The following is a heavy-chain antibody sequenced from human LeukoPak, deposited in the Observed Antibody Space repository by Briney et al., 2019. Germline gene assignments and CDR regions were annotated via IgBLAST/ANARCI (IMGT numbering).Heavy chain of an antibody. V-gene: IGHV3-23*01. Sequence: GGSLRLSCAGSGFTFSNYAMIWVRQAPGRGLEWVSAITGDGVGTRYADSVKGRFTVSRDNFKNTLYLQMNSLRAGDTAVYYCAKDPNGDYVGAFDFWGQGTLVTVSS. CDR1: GFTFSNYA. CDR3: AKDPNGDYVGAFDF. CDR2: ITGDGVGT. J-gene: IGHJ3*01. D-gene: IGHD4-17*01.